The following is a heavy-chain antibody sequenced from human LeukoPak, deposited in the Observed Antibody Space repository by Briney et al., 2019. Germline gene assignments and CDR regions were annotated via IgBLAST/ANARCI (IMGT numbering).Heavy chain of an antibody. CDR2: INPNSGGT. D-gene: IGHD6-13*01. J-gene: IGHJ4*02. CDR1: GYTITDYY. Sequence: ASVKVSCKASGYTITDYYIHWVRQAPGQGLEWMGWINPNSGGTNYAQKFQSRVTMTSDTSISTAYMELSRLRSDDTAVYYCARARLGAAAGKSPFGYWGQGTLVTVSS. V-gene: IGHV1-2*02. CDR3: ARARLGAAAGKSPFGY.